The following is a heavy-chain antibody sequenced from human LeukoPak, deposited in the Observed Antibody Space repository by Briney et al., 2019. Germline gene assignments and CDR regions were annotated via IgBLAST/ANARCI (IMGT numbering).Heavy chain of an antibody. CDR2: MNPNSGNT. Sequence: ASVTVSCKASGYTFTSYDINWVRQAPGQGLEWMGWMNPNSGNTGYAQRFQGRVTMTRNTSISTAYMELSSLRSEDTAVYYCARGPQGSGWYGDYWGQGTLVTVSS. CDR1: GYTFTSYD. D-gene: IGHD6-19*01. J-gene: IGHJ4*02. V-gene: IGHV1-8*01. CDR3: ARGPQGSGWYGDY.